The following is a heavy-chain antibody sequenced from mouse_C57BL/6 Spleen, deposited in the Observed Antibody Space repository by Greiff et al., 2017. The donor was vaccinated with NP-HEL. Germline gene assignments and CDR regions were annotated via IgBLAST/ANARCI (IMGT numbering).Heavy chain of an antibody. CDR2: IYPRSGNT. CDR1: GYTFTSYG. CDR3: ARELTGTVYFDY. Sequence: QVQLQQSGAELARPGASVTLSCKASGYTFTSYGISWVKQRTGQGLEWIGEIYPRSGNTYYNEKFKGKATLTADKSSSTAYMELRSLTSDDSAVYFCARELTGTVYFDYWGQGTTLTVSS. V-gene: IGHV1-81*01. D-gene: IGHD4-1*01. J-gene: IGHJ2*01.